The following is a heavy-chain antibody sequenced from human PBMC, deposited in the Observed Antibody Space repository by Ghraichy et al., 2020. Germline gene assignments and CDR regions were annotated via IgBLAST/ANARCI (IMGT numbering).Heavy chain of an antibody. Sequence: GGSLRLSCAASGFTFSSYAMSWVRQAPGKGLDWVSTISAGGGTTFYTDSVKGRFTFSRDNSKNMLYLQMNSLRAEDTAVYYCAKDLFTYVWTSYFYGLDVGGKGTTVTVTP. CDR2: ISAGGGTT. CDR1: GFTFSSYA. V-gene: IGHV3-23*01. J-gene: IGHJ6*04. D-gene: IGHD3-10*02. CDR3: AKDLFTYVWTSYFYGLDV.